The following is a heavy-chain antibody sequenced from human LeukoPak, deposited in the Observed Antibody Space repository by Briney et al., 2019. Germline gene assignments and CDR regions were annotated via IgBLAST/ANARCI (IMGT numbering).Heavy chain of an antibody. CDR2: IRYDGSNK. J-gene: IGHJ4*02. V-gene: IGHV3-30*02. CDR1: GFTFSSYG. D-gene: IGHD2-2*01. Sequence: PGGSLRLSCAASGFTFSSYGMHWVRQAPGKGLEWVAFIRYDGSNKYYADSVKGRFTISRDNSKNTLYLQMNSLRAEDTAVYYCAKDRADIVVVPSVIIDYWGQGTLVTVSS. CDR3: AKDRADIVVVPSVIIDY.